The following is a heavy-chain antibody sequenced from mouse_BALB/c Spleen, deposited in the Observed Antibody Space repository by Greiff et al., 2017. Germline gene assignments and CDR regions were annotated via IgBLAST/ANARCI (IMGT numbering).Heavy chain of an antibody. J-gene: IGHJ2*01. Sequence: EVQLQESGGGLVKPGGSLKLSCAASGFTFSDYYMYWVRQTPEKRLEWVATISDGGSYTYYPDSVKGRFTISRDNAKNNLYLQMSSLKSEDTAMYYCARDRVLTGTGYFDYWGQGTTLTVSS. V-gene: IGHV5-4*02. D-gene: IGHD4-1*01. CDR1: GFTFSDYY. CDR2: ISDGGSYT. CDR3: ARDRVLTGTGYFDY.